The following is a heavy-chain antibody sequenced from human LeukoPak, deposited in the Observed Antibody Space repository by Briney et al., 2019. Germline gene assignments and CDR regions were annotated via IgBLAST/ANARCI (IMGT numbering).Heavy chain of an antibody. CDR2: IWYDGSNK. Sequence: GGSLRLSCAASGFTFSSYGMHWVRQAPGKGLEWAAVIWYDGSNKYYADSVKGRFTISRDNSKNTLYLQMNSLRAEDTAVYYCARASRSAFDIWGQGTMVTVSS. J-gene: IGHJ3*02. V-gene: IGHV3-33*01. CDR3: ARASRSAFDI. CDR1: GFTFSSYG.